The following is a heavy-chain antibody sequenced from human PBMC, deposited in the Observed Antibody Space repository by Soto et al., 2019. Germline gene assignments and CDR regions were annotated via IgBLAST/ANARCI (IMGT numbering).Heavy chain of an antibody. D-gene: IGHD6-19*01. CDR1: AWSFGGIC. Sequence: RSETMSLTCVVDAWSFGGICRGWIRPPQKKGMKWNGEINHSGSNNYGPSHKSRVTISLATSKNQFSLKLRSVTAEDTAVYYCARGGTGYSSGWYPREYYYYYGMDVWGQGTTVTVSS. CDR3: ARGGTGYSSGWYPREYYYYYGMDV. J-gene: IGHJ6*02. V-gene: IGHV4-34*01. CDR2: INHSGSN.